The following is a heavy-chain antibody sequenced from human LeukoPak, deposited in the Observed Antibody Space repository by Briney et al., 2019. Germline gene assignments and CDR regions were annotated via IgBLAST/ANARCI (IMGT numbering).Heavy chain of an antibody. CDR3: ARVATKRQRKYYYYYYMDV. Sequence: SETLSLTCTVSGGSISSSSYYWGWIRQPPGKGLEWIGSIYYSGSTYYNPSLKSRVTISVDTSKNQFSLKLSSVTAADTAVYYCARVATKRQRKYYYYYYMDVWGKGTTVTVSS. V-gene: IGHV4-39*07. D-gene: IGHD1-14*01. CDR1: GGSISSSSYY. CDR2: IYYSGST. J-gene: IGHJ6*03.